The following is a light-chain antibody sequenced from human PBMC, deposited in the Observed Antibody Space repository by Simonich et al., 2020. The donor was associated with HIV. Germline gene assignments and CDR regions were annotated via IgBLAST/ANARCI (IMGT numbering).Light chain of an antibody. CDR1: QSVSTW. J-gene: IGKJ2*01. CDR2: KAS. Sequence: DIQMTQSPSTLSASLGDRVTITCRPSQSVSTWVAWYQQKPGKAPKILIYKASSLESGVPSRFSGSGSGTDFTLTISSLQPEDFATYYCQQSYSNPRTFGQGTKLEIK. V-gene: IGKV1-5*03. CDR3: QQSYSNPRT.